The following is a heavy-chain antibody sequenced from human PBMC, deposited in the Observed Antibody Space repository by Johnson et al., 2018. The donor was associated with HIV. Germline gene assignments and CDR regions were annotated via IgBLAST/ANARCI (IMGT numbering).Heavy chain of an antibody. CDR2: ISYDGNNK. J-gene: IGHJ3*02. CDR1: GFTFSNYA. D-gene: IGHD1-26*01. CDR3: ARRTYRYGGSPDAFDI. V-gene: IGHV3-30*04. Sequence: QVQLVESGGGVVQPGRSLRLSCAASGFTFSNYAIHWVRQAPGNGLEWVAIISYDGNNKYYADSVKGRFTISRDNSKNTLYLQMNSLRPEDTAVYHCARRTYRYGGSPDAFDIWGQGTMVTVSS.